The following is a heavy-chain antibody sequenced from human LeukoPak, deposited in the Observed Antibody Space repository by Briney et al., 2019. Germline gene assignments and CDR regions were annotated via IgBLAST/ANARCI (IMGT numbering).Heavy chain of an antibody. V-gene: IGHV3-48*03. D-gene: IGHD1-26*01. J-gene: IGHJ4*02. CDR2: ISDSGSNI. Sequence: GGSLGLSCAASGYTLRSYEMTWLRQAPGKGLEWVSYISDSGSNIYYADSVKGRFFISRDNAQNSLYLQMNGLRAEDTAVYYCVRQGTVGEFDYWGQGTLVTVSS. CDR3: VRQGTVGEFDY. CDR1: GYTLRSYE.